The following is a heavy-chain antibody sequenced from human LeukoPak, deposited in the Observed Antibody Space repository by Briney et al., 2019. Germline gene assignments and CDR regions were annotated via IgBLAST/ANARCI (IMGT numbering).Heavy chain of an antibody. Sequence: GGSLRLSCAASGFTFSSYAMSWVRQAPGKGVEWVSAISGSGGSTYYADSVKGGFTISRDNSKNTLYMQMKRLRGEDRAVYYCAKDLAYCGGDCYWPYYYYGMDVWGQGTTVTVSS. V-gene: IGHV3-23*01. CDR2: ISGSGGST. D-gene: IGHD2-21*02. CDR1: GFTFSSYA. J-gene: IGHJ6*02. CDR3: AKDLAYCGGDCYWPYYYYGMDV.